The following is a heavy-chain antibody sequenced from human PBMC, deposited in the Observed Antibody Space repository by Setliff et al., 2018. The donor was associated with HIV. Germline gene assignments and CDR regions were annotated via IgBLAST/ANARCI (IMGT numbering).Heavy chain of an antibody. V-gene: IGHV3-23*01. CDR1: GFTFSSYG. CDR2: FSGGGGST. J-gene: IGHJ3*02. Sequence: GGSLRLSCAASGFTFSSYGMSWVRQAPGKGLEWVSAFSGGGGSTYYADSVKGRFTISRDNSKNTLYLQMNSLRVEDTALYYCARRSVTAFDIWGQGTMVTVSS. D-gene: IGHD3-3*01. CDR3: ARRSVTAFDI.